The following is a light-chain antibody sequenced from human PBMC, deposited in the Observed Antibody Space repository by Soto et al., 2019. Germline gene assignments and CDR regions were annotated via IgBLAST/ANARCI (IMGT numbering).Light chain of an antibody. J-gene: IGKJ2*01. Sequence: EIVLTQSPGTLSLSPGERATLSCRASQSVTGNYLAWYQQKPDQSPRLLIYGSSDRATGIPDRISGSGSGTDFTLTINRVEPEDFAVYYCQQYGSSPPYTFGQGTKLEIK. CDR3: QQYGSSPPYT. CDR1: QSVTGNY. V-gene: IGKV3-20*01. CDR2: GSS.